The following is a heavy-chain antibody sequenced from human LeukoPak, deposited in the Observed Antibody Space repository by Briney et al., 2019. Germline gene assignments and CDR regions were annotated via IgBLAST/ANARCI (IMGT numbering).Heavy chain of an antibody. D-gene: IGHD3-3*01. CDR1: GGSISSSSYY. J-gene: IGHJ4*02. CDR2: IYYSGST. CDR3: ASSPVYDFWSGYSY. V-gene: IGHV4-39*01. Sequence: SETLSLTCTVSGGSISSSSYYWGWIRQPPGKGLEWIGSIYYSGSTYYNPSLKSRVTISVDTSKNQFSLKLSSVTAADTAVYYCASSPVYDFWSGYSYWGQGTLVTVSS.